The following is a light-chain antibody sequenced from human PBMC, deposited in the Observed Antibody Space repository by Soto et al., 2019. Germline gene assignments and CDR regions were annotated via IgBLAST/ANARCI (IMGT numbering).Light chain of an antibody. J-gene: IGKJ1*01. CDR3: QQANSFPWT. CDR1: QDITTW. Sequence: DIRMTQSPSSVSASVGDRVTITCRASQDITTWLAWYRQKLGKAPELLIYAASNLQSGVPSRFSGSRSGTDFTLTISSLQPEDFATYYCQQANSFPWTFGQGTRVEI. V-gene: IGKV1-12*01. CDR2: AAS.